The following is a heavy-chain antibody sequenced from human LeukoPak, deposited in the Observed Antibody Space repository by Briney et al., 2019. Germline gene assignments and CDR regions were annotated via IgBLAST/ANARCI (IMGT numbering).Heavy chain of an antibody. CDR1: GYTFTSYY. CDR3: ARSYCSSTSCSLMRFDY. D-gene: IGHD2-2*01. Sequence: GASVKVSCKASGYTFTSYYMHWVRQAPGQGLEWMGIINPSGGSTSYAQKFQGRVTMTRDTSISTAYMELSRLRSDDTAVYYCARSYCSSTSCSLMRFDYWGQGTLVTVSS. CDR2: INPSGGST. J-gene: IGHJ4*02. V-gene: IGHV1-46*01.